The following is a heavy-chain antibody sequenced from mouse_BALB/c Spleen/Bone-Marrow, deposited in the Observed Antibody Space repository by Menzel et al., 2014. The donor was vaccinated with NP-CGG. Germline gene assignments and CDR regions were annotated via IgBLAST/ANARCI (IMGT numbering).Heavy chain of an antibody. CDR1: GYAFTNYL. J-gene: IGHJ3*01. V-gene: IGHV1-54*01. D-gene: IGHD2-4*01. CDR2: INPGSGGT. Sequence: QVQLQQSGAELVRPGTSVKVSCKASGYAFTNYLIEWVKQRPGQGLEWIGVINPGSGGTNYNEKFKGKATLTADKSSSTAYMQLSSLTSDDSAVYFCARGMIKGFAYWGQGTLVTVSA. CDR3: ARGMIKGFAY.